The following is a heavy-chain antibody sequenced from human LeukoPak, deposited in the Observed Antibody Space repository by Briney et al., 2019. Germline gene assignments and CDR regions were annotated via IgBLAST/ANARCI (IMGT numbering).Heavy chain of an antibody. CDR1: GFTFSSYE. J-gene: IGHJ4*02. D-gene: IGHD2-15*01. CDR3: AREPYCSGGSCYSVLAY. CDR2: ISSSGSTI. V-gene: IGHV3-48*03. Sequence: GGSLRLSCAASGFTFSSYEMNWVRQAPGKELEWVSYISSSGSTIYYADSVKGRFTISRDNAKNSLYLQMNSLRAEDTAVYYCAREPYCSGGSCYSVLAYWGQGTLVTVSS.